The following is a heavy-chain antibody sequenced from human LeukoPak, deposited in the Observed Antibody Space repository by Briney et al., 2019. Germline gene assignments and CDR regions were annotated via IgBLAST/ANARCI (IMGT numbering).Heavy chain of an antibody. V-gene: IGHV3-30*18. CDR2: ISYDGSNK. Sequence: GRSLRLSCAASGFTFSSYGMHWVRQAPGKGLEWVAVISYDGSNKYYADSVKGRFTISRDNSKNTLYLQMNSLRTEDTAVYYCAKVTVTYVGYFDYWGQGTLVTVSS. CDR1: GFTFSSYG. CDR3: AKVTVTYVGYFDY. J-gene: IGHJ4*02. D-gene: IGHD4-17*01.